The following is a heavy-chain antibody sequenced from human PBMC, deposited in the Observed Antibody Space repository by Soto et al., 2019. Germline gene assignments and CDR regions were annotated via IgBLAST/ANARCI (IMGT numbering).Heavy chain of an antibody. CDR1: GFTFSSYA. CDR2: ISGSGGST. Sequence: GGSLRLSCAASGFTFSSYAMSWVRQAPGKGLEWVSAISGSGGSTYYADSVKGRFTISRDNSKHTLYLQMNSLRAEDTAVYYCAKVRYFDWPRYYFDYWGQGTLVTVSS. V-gene: IGHV3-23*01. J-gene: IGHJ4*02. CDR3: AKVRYFDWPRYYFDY. D-gene: IGHD3-9*01.